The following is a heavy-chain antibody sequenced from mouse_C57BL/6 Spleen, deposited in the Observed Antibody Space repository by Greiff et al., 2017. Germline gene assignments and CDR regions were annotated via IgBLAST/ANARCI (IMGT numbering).Heavy chain of an antibody. CDR3: ARQSFAY. CDR2: ISGGGGNT. J-gene: IGHJ3*01. V-gene: IGHV5-9*01. Sequence: EVQVVESGGGLVKPGGSLKLSCAASGFTFSSYTMSWVRQTPEKRLEWVATISGGGGNTYYPDSVKGRFTITRDNAKNTLYLQRSSLRSEDTALYYCARQSFAYWGQGTLVTVSA. CDR1: GFTFSSYT.